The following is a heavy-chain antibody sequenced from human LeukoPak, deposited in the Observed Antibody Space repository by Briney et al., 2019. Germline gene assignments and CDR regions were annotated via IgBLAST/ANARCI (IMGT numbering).Heavy chain of an antibody. CDR3: ARDNDYYDSSGYPGSFDA. CDR2: IYYSGST. V-gene: IGHV4-30-4*07. J-gene: IGHJ4*02. Sequence: SETLSLTCAVSGDSISSDGYAWNWIRQPPGKGLEWIGYIYYSGSTYFNPSLKSRVTMSVDTSKNQFSLRLSSVTAADTAVYYCARDNDYYDSSGYPGSFDAWGQGILVTVSS. CDR1: GDSISSDGYA. D-gene: IGHD3-22*01.